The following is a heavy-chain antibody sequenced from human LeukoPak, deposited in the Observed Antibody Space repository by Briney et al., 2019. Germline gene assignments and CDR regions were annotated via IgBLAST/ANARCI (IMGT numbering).Heavy chain of an antibody. V-gene: IGHV1-18*01. CDR2: ISAYNGNT. CDR3: ALATNYYYGSGDTRIDY. Sequence: GASVKVSCKASGYTFTSYGISWVRQAPGQGLEWMGWISAYNGNTNYAQKLQGRVAMTTDTSTSTAYMELRSLRSDDTAVYYCALATNYYYGSGDTRIDYWGQGTLVTVSS. CDR1: GYTFTSYG. D-gene: IGHD3-10*01. J-gene: IGHJ4*02.